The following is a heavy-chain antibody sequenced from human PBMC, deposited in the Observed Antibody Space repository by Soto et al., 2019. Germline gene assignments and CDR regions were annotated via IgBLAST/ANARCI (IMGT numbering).Heavy chain of an antibody. CDR2: IWYDGSNK. J-gene: IGHJ4*02. CDR1: GFTFSGYG. CDR3: ARARGNFDFDY. V-gene: IGHV3-33*01. D-gene: IGHD4-4*01. Sequence: FLRLSCAASGFTFSGYGMHWVRQAPGKGLEWVAIIWYDGSNKYFADSVKGRFTISRDNSQNTLYLQMNTLRAEDTAVYYCARARGNFDFDYWGQGTLVTVSS.